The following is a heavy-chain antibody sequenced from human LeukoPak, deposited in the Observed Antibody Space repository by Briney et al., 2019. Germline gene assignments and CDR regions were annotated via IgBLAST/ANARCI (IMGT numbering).Heavy chain of an antibody. CDR3: AKDKEYSSGWYDY. V-gene: IGHV3-9*01. CDR1: GFTFDDYA. Sequence: GGSLRLSCAASGFTFDDYAMHWVRQAPGKGLEWVSGISWNSGSIGYADSVKGRFIISRDNAKNSLYLQMNSLRAEDTALYYCAKDKEYSSGWYDYWGQGTRVTVSS. D-gene: IGHD6-19*01. J-gene: IGHJ4*02. CDR2: ISWNSGSI.